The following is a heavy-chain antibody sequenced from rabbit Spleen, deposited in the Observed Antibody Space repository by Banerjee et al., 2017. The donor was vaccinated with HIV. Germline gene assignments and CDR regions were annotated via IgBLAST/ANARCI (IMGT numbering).Heavy chain of an antibody. CDR3: AREMAGAIGWNFYL. CDR1: GFTFSSYW. V-gene: IGHV1S45*01. Sequence: QEQLVESGGGLVKPGASLTLTCTASGFTFSSYWMCWVRQAPGKGLEWIACVDSGSRGRTYYAGWAKSRFTISKTSSTTVTLQMTSLTAADTATYFCAREMAGAIGWNFYLWGQGTLVTVS. CDR2: VDSGSRGRT. D-gene: IGHD4-1*01. J-gene: IGHJ3*01.